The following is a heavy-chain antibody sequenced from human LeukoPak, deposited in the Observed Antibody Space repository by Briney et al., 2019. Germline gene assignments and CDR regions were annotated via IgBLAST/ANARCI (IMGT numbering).Heavy chain of an antibody. J-gene: IGHJ4*02. D-gene: IGHD3-10*01. CDR1: EFTFSRFW. CDR3: ARGSRNSGSTHDFDY. V-gene: IGHV3-21*01. CDR2: ISTSSSYI. Sequence: GGSLRLSCVASEFTFSRFWMSWVRQAPGKGLEWVSSISTSSSYIYYADSVKGRITISRDNARKSLYLQMNSLRAEDTAVYYCARGSRNSGSTHDFDYWGQGTLVTVSS.